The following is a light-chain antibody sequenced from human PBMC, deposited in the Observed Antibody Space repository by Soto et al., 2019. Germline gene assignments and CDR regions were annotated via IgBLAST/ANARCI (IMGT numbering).Light chain of an antibody. V-gene: IGLV2-14*01. CDR1: SSDIGGYNS. J-gene: IGLJ1*01. Sequence: QPVLTQSPSASGSPGQSVTISCTGTSSDIGGYNSVSWYQQYPGKAPKLMIYGVTNRPSGVSNRFSGSKTGNTASLTISGLQAEDEADYYCFSHRGGDSHVFGTGTKLTVL. CDR3: FSHRGGDSHV. CDR2: GVT.